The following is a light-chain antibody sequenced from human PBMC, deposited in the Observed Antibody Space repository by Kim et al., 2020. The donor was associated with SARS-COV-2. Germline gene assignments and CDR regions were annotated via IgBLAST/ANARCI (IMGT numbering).Light chain of an antibody. CDR1: SSNFGSNT. CDR2: SNN. J-gene: IGLJ1*01. V-gene: IGLV1-44*01. Sequence: QSVLTQPPSASGTPGQRVTISCSGSSSNFGSNTVNWYQQLPGTAPKLLIHSNNQRPSGVPDRFSGSKSGTSASLAISGLQSGDEADYYCAAWDDSLEGYVFGAGTKVTVL. CDR3: AAWDDSLEGYV.